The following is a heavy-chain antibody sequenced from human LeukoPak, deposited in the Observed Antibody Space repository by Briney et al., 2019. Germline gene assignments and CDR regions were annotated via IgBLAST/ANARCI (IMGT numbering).Heavy chain of an antibody. CDR3: AELGITMIGGV. D-gene: IGHD3-10*02. J-gene: IGHJ6*04. CDR2: ISSSSSYI. Sequence: PGGSLRLSCAASGFTFSSYSMNWVRQAPGKGLEWVSSISSSSSYIYYADSVKGRFTISRDNAKNSLYLQMNSLRAEDTAVYYCAELGITMIGGVWGKGTTVIISP. CDR1: GFTFSSYS. V-gene: IGHV3-21*01.